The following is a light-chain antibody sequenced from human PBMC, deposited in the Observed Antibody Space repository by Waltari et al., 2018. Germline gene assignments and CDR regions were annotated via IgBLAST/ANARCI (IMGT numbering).Light chain of an antibody. CDR3: LQDYLYPYT. CDR1: QAIRND. V-gene: IGKV1-6*01. Sequence: AIQMTQSPFSLSASVGDRVTITCRASQAIRNDLGWYQQKPGKAPKLLIYAASSLQSGVPSRFSGSGSGTYFTLTISNLQAEDFATYYCLQDYLYPYTFGQGTKLEIK. CDR2: AAS. J-gene: IGKJ2*01.